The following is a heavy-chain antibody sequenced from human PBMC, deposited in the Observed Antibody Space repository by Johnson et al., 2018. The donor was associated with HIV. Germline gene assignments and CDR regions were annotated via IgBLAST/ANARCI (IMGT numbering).Heavy chain of an antibody. D-gene: IGHD1-26*01. J-gene: IGHJ3*02. Sequence: QVQLVESGGGLVKPGGSLRLSCAASGFTFSDYYLSWIRQAPGKGLEWVSYYVDSVKGRFTISRDNAKNTLYLQMNSLSAEDTAVYYCAREWELLGSAFDIWGQGTMVTVSS. V-gene: IGHV3-11*06. CDR3: AREWELLGSAFDI. CDR1: GFTFSDYY.